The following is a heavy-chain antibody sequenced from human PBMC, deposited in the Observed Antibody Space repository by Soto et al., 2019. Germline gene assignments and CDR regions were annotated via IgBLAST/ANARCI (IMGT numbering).Heavy chain of an antibody. CDR1: GGSISSGGYS. J-gene: IGHJ5*02. Sequence: SETLSLTCAVSGGSISSGGYSWSWIRQTPGKGLEWIGYIYHSGSTYYNPSLKSRVTISVDRSKNQFSLKLSSVTAADTAVYYCATSNWFDPWGQGPLVTVPP. CDR2: IYHSGST. D-gene: IGHD2-2*01. V-gene: IGHV4-30-2*01. CDR3: ATSNWFDP.